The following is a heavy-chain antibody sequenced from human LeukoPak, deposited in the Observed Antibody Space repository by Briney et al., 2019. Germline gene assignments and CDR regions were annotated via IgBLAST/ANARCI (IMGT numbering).Heavy chain of an antibody. CDR1: GFTFSIYG. Sequence: GGSLRLSCAASGFTFSIYGMHWVRQAPGKGLEWVAFIRYDGGNKYYADSVKGRFTISRDNSKNTLYLQMNSLRAEDTAVYYCAKDRGVTTDYYYMDVWGKGTTVTVSS. D-gene: IGHD2-21*02. V-gene: IGHV3-30*02. CDR3: AKDRGVTTDYYYMDV. CDR2: IRYDGGNK. J-gene: IGHJ6*03.